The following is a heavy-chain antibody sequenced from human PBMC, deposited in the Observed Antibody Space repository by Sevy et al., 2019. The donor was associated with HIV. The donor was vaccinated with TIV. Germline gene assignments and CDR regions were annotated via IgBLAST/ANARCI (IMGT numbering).Heavy chain of an antibody. Sequence: GGSLRLSCAVSGFPVSSSYMNWVRLAPGKGLEWVSVFYRSNKTDYADSVKGRFTISRDNSKNTLYLQMHSLRAEDTAVYFCARDKNGHYYGLDVWGQGTTVTVSS. CDR2: FYRSNKT. CDR1: GFPVSSSY. CDR3: ARDKNGHYYGLDV. J-gene: IGHJ6*02. V-gene: IGHV3-53*01. D-gene: IGHD2-8*01.